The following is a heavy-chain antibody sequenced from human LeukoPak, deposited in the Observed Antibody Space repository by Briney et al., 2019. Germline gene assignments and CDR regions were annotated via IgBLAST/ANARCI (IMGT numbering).Heavy chain of an antibody. D-gene: IGHD4-17*01. Sequence: PGGSLRLSCAASGFTFSSYAMSWVRQAPGKGLEWVSDISGSGGSTYYADSVKGRFTISRDNAKNTLYLQMNSLRAEDTAVYYCASLNNDYGDYSAYYYYMDVWGKGTTVTVSS. CDR2: ISGSGGST. J-gene: IGHJ6*03. CDR3: ASLNNDYGDYSAYYYYMDV. V-gene: IGHV3-23*01. CDR1: GFTFSSYA.